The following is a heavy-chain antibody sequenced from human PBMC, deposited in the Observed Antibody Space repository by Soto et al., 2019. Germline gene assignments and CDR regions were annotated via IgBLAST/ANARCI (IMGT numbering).Heavy chain of an antibody. J-gene: IGHJ6*03. D-gene: IGHD3-3*01. CDR3: ARGRYYDFWSGYWPKNYYYYYMDV. CDR1: GYTFTSYD. Sequence: GASVKVSCKASGYTFTSYDINGVRQATGQGLEWMGWMNPNSGNTGYAQKFQGRVTMTRNTSISTAYMELSSLRSEDTAVYYCARGRYYDFWSGYWPKNYYYYYMDVWGKGTTVTVSS. V-gene: IGHV1-8*01. CDR2: MNPNSGNT.